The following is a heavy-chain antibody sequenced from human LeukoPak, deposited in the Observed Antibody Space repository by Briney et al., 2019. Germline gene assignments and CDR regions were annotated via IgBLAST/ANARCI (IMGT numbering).Heavy chain of an antibody. CDR3: ARCLTMVRGVITYYFDY. D-gene: IGHD3-10*01. J-gene: IGHJ4*02. Sequence: SVKVSCKASGGTFSSYAISWVRQAPGQGLEWMGGIITIFGTANYAQKFQGRVTITTDESTSKAYMELSSLRSEDTAVYYCARCLTMVRGVITYYFDYWGQGTLVTVSS. CDR1: GGTFSSYA. V-gene: IGHV1-69*05. CDR2: IITIFGTA.